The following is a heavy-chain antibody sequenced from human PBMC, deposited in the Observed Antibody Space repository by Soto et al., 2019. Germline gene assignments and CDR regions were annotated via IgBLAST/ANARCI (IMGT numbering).Heavy chain of an antibody. CDR1: GGTFSSYA. CDR2: IIPILGIA. CDR3: AREEDGSYRADAFDI. V-gene: IGHV1-69*10. Sequence: ASVKVSCKASGGTFSSYAISWVRQAPGQGLEWMGGIIPILGIANYAQKFQGRVTITADKSTSTAYMELSSLRSEDTAVYYCAREEDGSYRADAFDIWGQGTMVTVSS. J-gene: IGHJ3*02. D-gene: IGHD1-26*01.